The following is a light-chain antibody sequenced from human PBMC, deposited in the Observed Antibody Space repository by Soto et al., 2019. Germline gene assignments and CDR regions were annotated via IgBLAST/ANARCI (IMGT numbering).Light chain of an antibody. Sequence: DIQMTQSPSTLSASVGDRVTITCRASQSISSWLAWYQQKPGKGPKVLIYKAASLQSGVPSRFSGSGSGTEFTLTISSLQPDDFAIYYCQQYNSYPWTFGQGTEVEI. CDR1: QSISSW. CDR3: QQYNSYPWT. CDR2: KAA. V-gene: IGKV1-5*03. J-gene: IGKJ1*01.